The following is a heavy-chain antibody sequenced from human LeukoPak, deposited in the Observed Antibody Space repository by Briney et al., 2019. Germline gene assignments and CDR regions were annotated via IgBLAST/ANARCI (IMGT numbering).Heavy chain of an antibody. V-gene: IGHV3-7*01. D-gene: IGHD2-2*01. CDR1: GFTFSRYW. CDR3: AREAPAHDF. CDR2: IKEDGTEK. J-gene: IGHJ4*02. Sequence: PGGSLRLSCTTSGFTFSRYWMSWVRQAPGKGPEWVANIKEDGTEKYYVDSVKGRFTISRDNVKNSLYLQMNNLRDDDTAVYYCAREAPAHDFWGQGTLVTVSP.